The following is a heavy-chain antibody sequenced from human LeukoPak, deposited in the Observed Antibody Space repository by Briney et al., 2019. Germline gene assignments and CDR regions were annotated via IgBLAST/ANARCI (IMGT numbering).Heavy chain of an antibody. D-gene: IGHD3/OR15-3a*01. CDR3: ARDLRGTGYNFDY. V-gene: IGHV3-48*04. J-gene: IGHJ4*02. Sequence: GGSLRLSCAASGFTFSTYSMTWVRQAPGKGLEWVSYISGSSSTIYYADSAKGRFTISRDNAKNSLYLQMNSLRVEDTAVYYCARDLRGTGYNFDYWGQGTLVTVSS. CDR2: ISGSSSTI. CDR1: GFTFSTYS.